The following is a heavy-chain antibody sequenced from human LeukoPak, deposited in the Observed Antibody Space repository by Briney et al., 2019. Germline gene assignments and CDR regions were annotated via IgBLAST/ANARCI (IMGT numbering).Heavy chain of an antibody. J-gene: IGHJ5*02. CDR3: ARAPPHYYYDSSGYSP. Sequence: SETLSLTCTVSGGSISNGGYYWSWIRQHPGKGLEWIGYIYYSGSTYYNPSLKSRVTISVDTSKNQFSLKLSSVTAADTAVYYCARAPPHYYYDSSGYSPWGQGTLVTVSS. CDR2: IYYSGST. D-gene: IGHD3-22*01. V-gene: IGHV4-30-4*08. CDR1: GGSISNGGYY.